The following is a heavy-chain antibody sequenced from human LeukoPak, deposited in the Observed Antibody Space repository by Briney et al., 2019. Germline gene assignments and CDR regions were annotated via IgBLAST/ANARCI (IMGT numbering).Heavy chain of an antibody. CDR3: AREGIGFDY. D-gene: IGHD2-15*01. J-gene: IGHJ4*02. Sequence: KPSETLSLTCAVYGGSFSGYYWSWIRQPPGKGLEWIGYIYYSGSTNYNPSLKSRVTISVDTSKNQFSLKLSSVTAADTAVYYCAREGIGFDYWGQGTLVTVSS. CDR1: GGSFSGYY. CDR2: IYYSGST. V-gene: IGHV4-59*01.